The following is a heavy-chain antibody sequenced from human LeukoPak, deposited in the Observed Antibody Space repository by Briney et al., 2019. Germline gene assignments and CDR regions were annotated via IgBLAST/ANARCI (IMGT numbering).Heavy chain of an antibody. Sequence: GGFLRLSCAASGFTFSYYWMSWVRQAPGKGLEWVANIKQDGSETYYVDSVKGRFTISRDNAKNSLFLQMNSLRAEDTALYYCARDKSGTMIRGVITTYYYSMDVWGKGTTVTISS. J-gene: IGHJ6*03. CDR1: GFTFSYYW. V-gene: IGHV3-7*01. CDR3: ARDKSGTMIRGVITTYYYSMDV. CDR2: IKQDGSET. D-gene: IGHD3-10*01.